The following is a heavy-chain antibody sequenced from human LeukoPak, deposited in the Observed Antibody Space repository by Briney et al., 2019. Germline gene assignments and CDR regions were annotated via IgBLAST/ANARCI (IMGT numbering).Heavy chain of an antibody. D-gene: IGHD3-22*01. Sequence: GGSLRLSCAASGFTFNGYSMNWVRQAPGKGLEWVSSISSSSSYIYYADSVKGRFTISRDNAKNSLHLQMNSLRAEDTAVYYCAKNYYDSSGLFDYWGQGTLVIVSS. CDR2: ISSSSSYI. CDR3: AKNYYDSSGLFDY. CDR1: GFTFNGYS. J-gene: IGHJ4*02. V-gene: IGHV3-21*01.